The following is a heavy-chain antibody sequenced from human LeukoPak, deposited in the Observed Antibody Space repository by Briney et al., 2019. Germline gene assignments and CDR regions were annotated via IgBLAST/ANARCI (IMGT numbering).Heavy chain of an antibody. V-gene: IGHV3-23*01. D-gene: IGHD1-20*01. CDR1: GFTFSSYA. CDR2: FSGSGGNT. J-gene: IGHJ4*02. Sequence: GGSLRLSCAVSGFTFSSYAMSWVRQAPGKGLEWVSNFSGSGGNTYYADSARGPFTISRDNSKNTLYLQMNSVRAEDTAVYYCAESGLTRFGDWGQGVMVTVSS. CDR3: AESGLTRFGD.